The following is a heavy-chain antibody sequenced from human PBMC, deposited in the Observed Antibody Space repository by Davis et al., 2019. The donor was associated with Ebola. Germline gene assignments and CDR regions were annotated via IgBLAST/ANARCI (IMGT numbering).Heavy chain of an antibody. V-gene: IGHV4-31*03. Sequence: SETLSLTCTVSGGSISSGGYYWSWIRQHPGKGLEWIGYIYYSGSTYYNPSLKSRVTISVDTSKNQFSRKMSSVTAADTAVYYCARETLVVVPAAKGDAFDIWGQGTMVTVSS. CDR1: GGSISSGGYY. CDR3: ARETLVVVPAAKGDAFDI. J-gene: IGHJ3*02. D-gene: IGHD2-2*01. CDR2: IYYSGST.